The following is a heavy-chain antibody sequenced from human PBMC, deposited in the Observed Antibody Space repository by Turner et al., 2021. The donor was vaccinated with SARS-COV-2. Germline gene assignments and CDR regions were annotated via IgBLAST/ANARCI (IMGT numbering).Heavy chain of an antibody. J-gene: IGHJ6*02. D-gene: IGHD6-13*01. Sequence: QLQLQESGPGLVKPSETLYLTCTVYGGSISSSRYYWGWTRQPPGKGLEWIWSIYYSGSTYYNPSLNSRVTISVDTSKNQFSLKLSSVTAADTAVYYCATSTVAGTELNYYGMDVWGQGTTVTVSS. CDR1: GGSISSSRYY. V-gene: IGHV4-39*01. CDR2: IYYSGST. CDR3: ATSTVAGTELNYYGMDV.